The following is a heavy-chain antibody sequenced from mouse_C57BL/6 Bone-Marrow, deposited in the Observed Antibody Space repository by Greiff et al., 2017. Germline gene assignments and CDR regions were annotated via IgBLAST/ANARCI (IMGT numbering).Heavy chain of an antibody. D-gene: IGHD2-5*01. Sequence: QVQLQQSGAELVKPGASVKLSCKASGYTFTEYTIHWVKQRSGQGLEWIGWFYPGSGSIKYNEKFKDKATLTADKSSSTVYMELSRLTSEDSAVYLCARHEEDYSKGHYAMDYWGQGTSVTVSS. V-gene: IGHV1-62-2*01. J-gene: IGHJ4*01. CDR3: ARHEEDYSKGHYAMDY. CDR1: GYTFTEYT. CDR2: FYPGSGSI.